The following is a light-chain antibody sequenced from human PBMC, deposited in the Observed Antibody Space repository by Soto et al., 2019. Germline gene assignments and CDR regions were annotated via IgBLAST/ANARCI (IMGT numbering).Light chain of an antibody. J-gene: IGLJ1*01. Sequence: QSALTQPASVSGSPGQSITISCTGTSSDVGGYNYVSWYQQHPGKAPKLMIYEVSNRPSGVPDRFSGSKSGNTASLTVSGVQAEDEADYYCSSYAGSNNLLFGTGTKLTVL. CDR1: SSDVGGYNY. CDR3: SSYAGSNNLL. CDR2: EVS. V-gene: IGLV2-8*01.